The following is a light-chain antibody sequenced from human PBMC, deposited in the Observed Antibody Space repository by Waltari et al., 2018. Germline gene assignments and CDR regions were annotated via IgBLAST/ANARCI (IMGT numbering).Light chain of an antibody. CDR1: QSVGSSS. CDR2: RAS. J-gene: IGKJ1*01. V-gene: IGKV3-20*01. Sequence: EIVLTQSPGTASLSPGERATLSCRASQSVGSSSLAWYQQKPGQAPRRVIYRASRRATGIPDRFSGSGSATDFSLTISRLEPEDFAVYYCQQHGTLPATFGQGTKVEIK. CDR3: QQHGTLPAT.